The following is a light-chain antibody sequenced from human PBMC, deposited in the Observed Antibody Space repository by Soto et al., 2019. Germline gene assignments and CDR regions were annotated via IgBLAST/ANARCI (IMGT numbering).Light chain of an antibody. Sequence: QLVLTQSPSASASLGASVKHTCTLSSGHSSYAIAWHQQQPEKGPRYLMKLNSDGSHSKGDGIPDRFSGSSSGAERYLTISSLQSEDEADYYCQTWGTGPQGVFGGGTKLTVL. V-gene: IGLV4-69*01. CDR2: LNSDGSH. CDR1: SGHSSYA. J-gene: IGLJ2*01. CDR3: QTWGTGPQGV.